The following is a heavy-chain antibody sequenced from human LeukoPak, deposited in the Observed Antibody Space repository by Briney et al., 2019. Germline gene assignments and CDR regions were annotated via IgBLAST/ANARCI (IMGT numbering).Heavy chain of an antibody. Sequence: PGGSLRLSCAASGFTFNNYWMSWVRQAPGKGLEWVANTKEDGSVKYYLDSVKGRFTITRDNAEKSLFLQMNSLRAEDTAVYYCASHGHYNFDNWGQGTLVTVSS. CDR3: ASHGHYNFDN. V-gene: IGHV3-7*05. CDR2: TKEDGSVK. D-gene: IGHD4-11*01. J-gene: IGHJ4*02. CDR1: GFTFNNYW.